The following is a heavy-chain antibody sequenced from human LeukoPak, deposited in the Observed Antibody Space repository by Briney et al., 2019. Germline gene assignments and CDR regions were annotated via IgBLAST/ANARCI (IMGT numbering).Heavy chain of an antibody. V-gene: IGHV4-39*07. D-gene: IGHD4-17*01. CDR1: GGSISSSSYY. CDR3: ARFGPGGTTVKGRRYYFDY. Sequence: SETLSLTCTVSGGSISSSSYYWGWIRQPPGKGLEWIGSIYYSGSTYYNPSLKSRVTISVDTSKNQFSLKLSSVTAADTAVYYCARFGPGGTTVKGRRYYFDYWGQGTLVTVSS. CDR2: IYYSGST. J-gene: IGHJ4*02.